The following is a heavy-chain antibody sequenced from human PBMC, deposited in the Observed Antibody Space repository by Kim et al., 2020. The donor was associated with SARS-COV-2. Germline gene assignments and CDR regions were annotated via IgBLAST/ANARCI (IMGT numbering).Heavy chain of an antibody. CDR3: ARTYYDSSGYMPDWYFDL. Sequence: KRRVTISVDKSKNQFSLKLSSVTAADTAVYYCARTYYDSSGYMPDWYFDLWGRGTLVTVSS. V-gene: IGHV4-4*02. D-gene: IGHD3-22*01. J-gene: IGHJ2*01.